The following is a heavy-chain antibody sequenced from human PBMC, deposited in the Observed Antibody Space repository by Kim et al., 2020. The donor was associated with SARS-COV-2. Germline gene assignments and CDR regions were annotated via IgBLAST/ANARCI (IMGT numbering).Heavy chain of an antibody. J-gene: IGHJ6*02. V-gene: IGHV5-51*01. D-gene: IGHD3-10*01. Sequence: YSPSFQGQVTISADKSISTAYLQWSSLKASDTAMDYCARRYYYGSGGMDVWGQGTTVTVSS. CDR3: ARRYYYGSGGMDV.